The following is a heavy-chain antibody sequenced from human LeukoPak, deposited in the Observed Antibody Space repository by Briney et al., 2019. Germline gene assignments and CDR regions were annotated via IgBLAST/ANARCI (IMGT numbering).Heavy chain of an antibody. J-gene: IGHJ4*02. CDR3: AXDLSLDY. V-gene: IGHV4-59*11. Sequence: SETLSLTCTVSSGSLSSHYWSWIRQSPGKGLEWIGYIYYSGTTNYNPSLKSRVTISVDASKNQFSLKLSSVTAADTAVYYCAXDLSLDYWGQGTLVTVSS. CDR1: SGSLSSHY. CDR2: IYYSGTT.